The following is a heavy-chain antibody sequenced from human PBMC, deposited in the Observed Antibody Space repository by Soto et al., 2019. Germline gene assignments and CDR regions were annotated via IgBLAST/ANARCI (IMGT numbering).Heavy chain of an antibody. CDR2: ISNRGTP. CDR1: GDSISSDNYF. V-gene: IGHV4-30-4*01. CDR3: DREVNVVALSDAFDI. D-gene: IGHD2-8*01. Sequence: QVQLQESGPGLVKPSQTLSLICTVSGDSISSDNYFWSWIRQPPGQGLEWIGYISNRGTPYYNPSLKSRVTISLDTSKNRVTLNMYSVTAADTAVDYCDREVNVVALSDAFDIWGQGTMVTVSS. J-gene: IGHJ3*02.